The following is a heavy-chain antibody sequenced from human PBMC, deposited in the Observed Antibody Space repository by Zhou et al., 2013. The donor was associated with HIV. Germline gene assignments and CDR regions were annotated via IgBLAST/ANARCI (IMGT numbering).Heavy chain of an antibody. CDR2: IIPIFGTA. V-gene: IGHV1-69*05. Sequence: QVQLVQSGAEVKKPGSSVKVSCKASGGTFSSYAISWVRQAPGQGLEWMGGIIPIFGTANYAQKFQGRVTITTDESTSTAYMELSSLRSEDTAVYYCARSVTTRPIYYYYYMDVWGKGTTGHRLL. J-gene: IGHJ6*03. D-gene: IGHD4-4*01. CDR3: ARSVTTRPIYYYYYMDV. CDR1: GGTFSSYA.